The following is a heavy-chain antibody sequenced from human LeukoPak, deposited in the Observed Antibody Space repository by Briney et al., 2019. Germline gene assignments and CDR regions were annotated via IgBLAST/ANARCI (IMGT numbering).Heavy chain of an antibody. CDR3: ARDNY. CDR2: IWFDGSIK. J-gene: IGHJ4*02. V-gene: IGHV3-33*01. CDR1: GFSFSSYG. Sequence: GGSLRLSCAASGFSFSSYGMHWVRQAPGKGLEWVAVIWFDGSIKYYLDSVKGRFTISRDNSKNTLYLQMNSLRAKDTAVYYCARDNYWGQGTLVTVSS.